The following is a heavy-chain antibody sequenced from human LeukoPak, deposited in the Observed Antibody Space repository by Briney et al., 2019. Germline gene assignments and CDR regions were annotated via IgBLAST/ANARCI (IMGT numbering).Heavy chain of an antibody. V-gene: IGHV3-23*01. J-gene: IGHJ4*02. D-gene: IGHD3-10*01. CDR3: ARERYYYGSGSYYY. CDR1: GFTFSSYA. CDR2: INHRGSST. Sequence: PGGSLRLSCAASGFTFSSYAMSWVRQAPGKGLEWISAINHRGSSTYYTDSVKGRFTISRDNAKNSLYLQMNSLRAEDTAVYYCARERYYYGSGSYYYWGQGTLVTVSS.